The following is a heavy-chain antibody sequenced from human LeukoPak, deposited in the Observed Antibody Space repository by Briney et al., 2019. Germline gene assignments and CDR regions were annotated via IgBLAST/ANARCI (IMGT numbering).Heavy chain of an antibody. D-gene: IGHD6-13*01. CDR1: GGSISSYY. CDR3: ARVSSSWYQDWYFDL. Sequence: PSEALSLTCTVSGGSISSYYWSWIRQPAGKGPEWIGRIDTSGNTNYKPSLKSRVTMSVDTSKNQFSLKLNSVTAADTAVYYCARVSSSWYQDWYFDLWGRGTLVTVSS. V-gene: IGHV4-4*07. J-gene: IGHJ2*01. CDR2: IDTSGNT.